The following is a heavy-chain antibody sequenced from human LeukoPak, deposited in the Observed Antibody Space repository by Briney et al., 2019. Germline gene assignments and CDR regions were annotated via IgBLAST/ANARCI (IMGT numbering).Heavy chain of an antibody. V-gene: IGHV1-18*01. D-gene: IGHD2-2*01. J-gene: IGHJ3*02. CDR2: ISAYNGNT. CDR1: GYPFSSHG. CDR3: ARYCSSTSCYFPNDAFDI. Sequence: GASVKVSCKASGYPFSSHGITWVRQAPGQGLEWMGWISAYNGNTKYAQKLQGRVTITTDESTSTAYMELSSLRSEDTAVYYCARYCSSTSCYFPNDAFDIWGQGTMVTVSS.